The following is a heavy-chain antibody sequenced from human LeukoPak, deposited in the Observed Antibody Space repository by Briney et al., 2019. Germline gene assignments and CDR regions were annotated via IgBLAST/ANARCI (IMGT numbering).Heavy chain of an antibody. V-gene: IGHV1-18*01. CDR1: GYTFTSYG. CDR2: ISAYNGNT. CDR3: ARDLRFPVRYFDLGPVVSDY. Sequence: SXXVSCKASGYTFTSYGISWVRQAPGQGLEWMGWISAYNGNTNYAQKLQGRVTITTDTSTSTAYMELRSLRSDDTAVYYCARDLRFPVRYFDLGPVVSDYWGQGTLVTVSS. D-gene: IGHD3-9*01. J-gene: IGHJ4*02.